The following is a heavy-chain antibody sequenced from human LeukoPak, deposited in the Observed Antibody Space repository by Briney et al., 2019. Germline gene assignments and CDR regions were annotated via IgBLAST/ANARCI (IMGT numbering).Heavy chain of an antibody. Sequence: SQTLSLTCTVSGGSISSGSYYWSWIRQPAGKGLEWIGRIYTSGSTNYNPSLKSRVTISVDTSKNQFSLKLSSVTAADTAVYYCARGERFGELIFDYWGQGTLVTVSS. CDR1: GGSISSGSYY. CDR2: IYTSGST. D-gene: IGHD3-10*01. CDR3: ARGERFGELIFDY. V-gene: IGHV4-61*02. J-gene: IGHJ4*02.